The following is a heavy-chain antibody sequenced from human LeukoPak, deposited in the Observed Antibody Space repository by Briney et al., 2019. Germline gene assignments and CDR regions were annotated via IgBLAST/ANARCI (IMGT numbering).Heavy chain of an antibody. CDR2: ISGSGGST. CDR3: AKDEGYSYGYLGSAAPYYYYGMDV. Sequence: GGSLRLSCAASGFTFSSYAMSWVRQAPGKGLEWVSAISGSGGSTYYADSVKGRFTISRDNSKNTLYLQMNSLRAEDTAVYYCAKDEGYSYGYLGSAAPYYYYGMDVWGQGTTVTVSS. CDR1: GFTFSSYA. D-gene: IGHD5-18*01. V-gene: IGHV3-23*01. J-gene: IGHJ6*02.